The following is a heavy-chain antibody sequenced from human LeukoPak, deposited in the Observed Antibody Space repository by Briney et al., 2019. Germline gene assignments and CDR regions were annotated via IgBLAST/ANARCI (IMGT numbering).Heavy chain of an antibody. CDR2: INAGNGNT. D-gene: IGHD5-24*01. V-gene: IGHV1-3*01. CDR1: GYTFSTYT. J-gene: IGHJ4*02. Sequence: ASVKVSCKASGYTFSTYTMHWVSQAPGHRLEWMGWINAGNGNTKYSQKFQGRVSITRDTSASTAYMEMSSLRCEDTAVYYCAREIDRDDYNRFFDYWGQGSLVTVYS. CDR3: AREIDRDDYNRFFDY.